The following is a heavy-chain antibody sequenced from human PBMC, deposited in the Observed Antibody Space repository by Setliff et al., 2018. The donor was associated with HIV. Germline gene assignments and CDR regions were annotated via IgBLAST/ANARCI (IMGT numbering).Heavy chain of an antibody. V-gene: IGHV4-39*07. CDR1: GGSVSTSSYS. D-gene: IGHD3-22*01. CDR3: ASRVYYYDSSGYLREEGFDP. Sequence: PSETLSLTCTVSGGSVSTSSYSWGWIRQPPEKGLEWIGTIYHTGKTYYNSSLNSRVTISVDTSKNQFSLKLSSVTAADTAVYYCASRVYYYDSSGYLREEGFDPWGQGTLVTVSS. J-gene: IGHJ5*02. CDR2: IYHTGKT.